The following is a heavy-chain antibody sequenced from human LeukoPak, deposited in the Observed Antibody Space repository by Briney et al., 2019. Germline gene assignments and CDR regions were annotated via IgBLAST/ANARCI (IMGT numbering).Heavy chain of an antibody. CDR2: INPDGSVK. CDR3: ARDGGWYRDY. V-gene: IGHV3-7*01. CDR1: AFTFGSNW. Sequence: GGSLRLSCVISAFTFGSNWMSWVRQAPGKGLEWVANINPDGSVKYYVDSVEGRFTISRDNAKNSLYLQMNSLRAEDTAVYYCARDGGWYRDYWGQGTLVTVSS. D-gene: IGHD6-19*01. J-gene: IGHJ4*02.